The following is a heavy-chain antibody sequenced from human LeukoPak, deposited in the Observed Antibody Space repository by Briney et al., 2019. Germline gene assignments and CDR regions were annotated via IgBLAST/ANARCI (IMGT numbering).Heavy chain of an antibody. CDR3: ARVTYSTYESFDF. J-gene: IGHJ4*02. V-gene: IGHV4-38-2*02. Sequence: SQTRSLTCSVAANCVSRGYYGGCIPQPPGKGLEWIGNIYQSGTTYNNPSLKSRVTISIDTSKNQFSLKLSSVTAADTAVYYCARVTYSTYESFDFWGQGTLVTVSS. CDR1: ANCVSRGYY. CDR2: IYQSGTT. D-gene: IGHD4-11*01.